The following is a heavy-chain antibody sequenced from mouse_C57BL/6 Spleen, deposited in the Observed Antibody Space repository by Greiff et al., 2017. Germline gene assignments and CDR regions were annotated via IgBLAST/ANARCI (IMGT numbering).Heavy chain of an antibody. CDR2: IWRGGGT. CDR1: GFSLTSYG. D-gene: IGHD2-3*01. J-gene: IGHJ1*03. V-gene: IGHV2-5*01. Sequence: QVQLQQSGPGLVQPSQSLSITCTVSGFSLTSYGVHWVRQSPGKGLEWLGVIWRGGGTDYNAAFMSRLSITKDNSKSQVFFKMNSLQADDTAIYYCAKGGYDGYFWYFDVWGTGTTVTVSS. CDR3: AKGGYDGYFWYFDV.